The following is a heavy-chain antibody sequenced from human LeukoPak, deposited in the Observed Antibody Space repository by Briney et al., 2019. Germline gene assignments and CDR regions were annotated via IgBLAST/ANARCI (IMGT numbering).Heavy chain of an antibody. CDR3: ARTPAAAGRYFDY. V-gene: IGHV3-30*03. D-gene: IGHD6-13*01. Sequence: PGGSLRLSCAASGFTFSSSAMHWVRQTPGKGLEWVAVISVYESHKYYADSVKGRFTLSRDNSKNTLYLQMNSLTTEDTAVYYCARTPAAAGRYFDYWGQGTLVTVSS. CDR1: GFTFSSSA. CDR2: ISVYESHK. J-gene: IGHJ4*02.